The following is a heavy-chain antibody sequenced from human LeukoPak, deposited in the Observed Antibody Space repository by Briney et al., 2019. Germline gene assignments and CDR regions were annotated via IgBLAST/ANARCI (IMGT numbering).Heavy chain of an antibody. V-gene: IGHV1-69*05. D-gene: IGHD3-16*02. CDR2: IIPIFGTA. J-gene: IGHJ4*02. CDR3: AIGLVFGGVIVRPKPH. CDR1: GGTFSSYA. Sequence: SVKVSCKASGGTFSSYAIGWVRQAPGQGLEWMGGIIPIFGTANYAQKFQGRVTITTDESTSTAYMELSSLRSEDTAVYYCAIGLVFGGVIVRPKPHWGQGTLVTVSS.